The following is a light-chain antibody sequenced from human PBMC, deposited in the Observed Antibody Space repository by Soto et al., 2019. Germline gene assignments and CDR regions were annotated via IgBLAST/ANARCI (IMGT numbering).Light chain of an antibody. CDR2: DAS. J-gene: IGKJ1*01. CDR3: QQRSNWPPWT. CDR1: QSVSSY. Sequence: EIVLTRSPGTLSLSPGERATLSCRASQSVSSYLAWYQQKPGQAPRLLIYDASNRATGIPARFSGSGSGTDFTLTISSLEPEDFAVYYCQQRSNWPPWTFGQGTKVDIK. V-gene: IGKV3-11*01.